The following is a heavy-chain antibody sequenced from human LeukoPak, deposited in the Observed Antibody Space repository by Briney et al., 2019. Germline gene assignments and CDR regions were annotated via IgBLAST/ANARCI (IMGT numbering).Heavy chain of an antibody. CDR2: INPNSGGT. J-gene: IGHJ4*02. D-gene: IGHD3-16*01. Sequence: GASVKVSCKASGYTFTGYYMHWVRQAPGQGLEWMGWINPNSGGTNYAQKFQGRVTMTRDTSISTAYMELSRLRSDDTAVYYCARLSGRGGKPSFDYWGQGTLVTVSS. CDR3: ARLSGRGGKPSFDY. V-gene: IGHV1-2*02. CDR1: GYTFTGYY.